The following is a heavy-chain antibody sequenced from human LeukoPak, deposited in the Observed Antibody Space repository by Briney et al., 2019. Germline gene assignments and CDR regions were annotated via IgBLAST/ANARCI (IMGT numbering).Heavy chain of an antibody. D-gene: IGHD3-16*01. J-gene: IGHJ3*02. Sequence: GGSLRLSCAAYGFTFSSYSMNWVRQAPGKGLEWVSFISTSSSYIYYADSVKGRFTISRDNSKNTLYLQMNSLRAEDTAVYYCAKEVRGDAFDIWGQGTMVTVSS. CDR3: AKEVRGDAFDI. CDR1: GFTFSSYS. CDR2: ISTSSSYI. V-gene: IGHV3-21*01.